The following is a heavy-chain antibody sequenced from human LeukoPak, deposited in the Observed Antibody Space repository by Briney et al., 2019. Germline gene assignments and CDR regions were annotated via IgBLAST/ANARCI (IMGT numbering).Heavy chain of an antibody. CDR3: AKTTRVSIRSAFDI. CDR1: GGSITTSSYY. D-gene: IGHD1-7*01. V-gene: IGHV4-39*01. Sequence: SEPLSLTCTVSGGSITTSSYYWGWVRQPPGKGLEWIGCTSHSGTTFYSPSLRSRVSISVDTSNSQFSLKLCSMTATDTAVYYCAKTTRVSIRSAFDIWGQGTLVTVSS. CDR2: TSHSGTT. J-gene: IGHJ3*02.